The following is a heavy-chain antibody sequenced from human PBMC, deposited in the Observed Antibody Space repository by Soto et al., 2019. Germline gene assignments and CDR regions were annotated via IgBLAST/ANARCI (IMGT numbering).Heavy chain of an antibody. V-gene: IGHV4-61*01. J-gene: IGHJ4*02. Sequence: TSETRSLTWTVSGGSPSRGSYYWSWIRQPPGKELEWIVSIYNNGSTNYDPALKSLVTISVDTSKSQFSLMLTSVTAADTAVYFCATGGWYVDTRGQGTVVPVSS. CDR2: IYNNGST. CDR1: GGSPSRGSYY. D-gene: IGHD6-19*01. CDR3: ATGGWYVDT.